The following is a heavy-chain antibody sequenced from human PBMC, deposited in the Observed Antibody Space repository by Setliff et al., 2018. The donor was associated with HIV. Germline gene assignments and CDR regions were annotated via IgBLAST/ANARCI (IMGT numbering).Heavy chain of an antibody. V-gene: IGHV1-8*03. J-gene: IGHJ4*02. D-gene: IGHD4-17*01. Sequence: ASVKVSCKASGYTFTSYAMHWVRQATGQGLEWMGWMNPSSGNTGYAQKFQGRVTFTRNTSKGTAYMELSSLRSDDTALYYCARGAQDYEDYYFDYWGQGTLVTVSS. CDR3: ARGAQDYEDYYFDY. CDR2: MNPSSGNT. CDR1: GYTFTSYA.